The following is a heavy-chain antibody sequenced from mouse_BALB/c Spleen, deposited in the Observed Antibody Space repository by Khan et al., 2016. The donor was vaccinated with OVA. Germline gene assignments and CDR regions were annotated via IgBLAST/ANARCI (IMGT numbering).Heavy chain of an antibody. J-gene: IGHJ3*01. CDR3: ARDGAYYRNDGWFAY. CDR1: GYTFTSYT. V-gene: IGHV1-4*01. D-gene: IGHD2-14*01. Sequence: QLQQSGAELARPGASVKMSCKASGYTFTSYTIHWIKQRPGQGLKWIGYINPSSGYTTYNQKFKDKATLTADKSSTTAYMQLSSLTSDDSAVYYCARDGAYYRNDGWFAYWGQGTLVTVSA. CDR2: INPSSGYT.